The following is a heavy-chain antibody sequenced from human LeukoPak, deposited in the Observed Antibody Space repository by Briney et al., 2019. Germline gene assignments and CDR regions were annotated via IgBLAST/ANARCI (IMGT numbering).Heavy chain of an antibody. J-gene: IGHJ6*03. Sequence: PGGSLRLSCAASGFTFDDYGMSWVRQAPGKGLEWVSGINWNGGSTGYADSVKGRFTISRDNAKNSLYLQMNSLRVEDTAVYYCARDPYSGSYGDYYYYYMDVWGKGTTVTISS. D-gene: IGHD1-26*01. V-gene: IGHV3-20*04. CDR3: ARDPYSGSYGDYYYYYMDV. CDR1: GFTFDDYG. CDR2: INWNGGST.